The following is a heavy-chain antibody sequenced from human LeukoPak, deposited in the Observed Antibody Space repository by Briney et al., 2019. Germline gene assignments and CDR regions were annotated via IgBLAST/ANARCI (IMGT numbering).Heavy chain of an antibody. V-gene: IGHV1-2*02. CDR1: GYTFTGYY. D-gene: IGHD3-22*01. Sequence: ASVKVSCTASGYTFTGYYMHWVRQAPGQGLEWMGWINPNSGDTNYAQKFQGRVTMTRDTSISTAYMELSRLRSDDTAVYYCARELIRAFYYFDDWGQGSLVTVSS. CDR3: ARELIRAFYYFDD. J-gene: IGHJ4*02. CDR2: INPNSGDT.